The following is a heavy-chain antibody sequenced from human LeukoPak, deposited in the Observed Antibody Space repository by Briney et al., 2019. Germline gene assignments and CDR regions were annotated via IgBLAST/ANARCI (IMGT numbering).Heavy chain of an antibody. CDR2: ISAYNGNT. CDR3: ARDGCSSTSCYGYGMDV. Sequence: ASVKVSFKASGYTFTSYGISWVGQAPGQGGEGMGWISAYNGNTNYAQKLQGRVTITTRTSTSTAYMELRSLRSDDTAVYYCARDGCSSTSCYGYGMDVWGKGTTVTVSS. D-gene: IGHD2-2*01. CDR1: GYTFTSYG. J-gene: IGHJ6*04. V-gene: IGHV1-18*04.